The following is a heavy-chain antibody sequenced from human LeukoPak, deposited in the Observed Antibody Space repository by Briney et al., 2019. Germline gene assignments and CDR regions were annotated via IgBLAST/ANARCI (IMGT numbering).Heavy chain of an antibody. CDR3: ARSRLVGATGPFDI. CDR1: GLSFSSSG. Sequence: HVGSLRPSTAASGLSFSSSGINWVRPATGMGLDWISYISSTGSTIYYADSVKGRFTISRDNARSSLFLSMSSRRAENTAVYYCARSRLVGATGPFDIWGQRTMITVS. V-gene: IGHV3-48*03. CDR2: ISSTGSTI. D-gene: IGHD1-26*01. J-gene: IGHJ3*02.